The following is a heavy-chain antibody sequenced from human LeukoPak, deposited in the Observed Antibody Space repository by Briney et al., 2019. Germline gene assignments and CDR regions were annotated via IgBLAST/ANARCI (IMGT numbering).Heavy chain of an antibody. Sequence: PGGSLRLSCAASGFTLSSYSMNWVRQAPGKGLEWVSFMSSSSSYIYYADSVKGRFTISRDNGKNSLYLQMNSLRAEDTAVYYCARGIMTPYYMDVWGKGTTVTVSS. D-gene: IGHD3-16*01. J-gene: IGHJ6*03. CDR2: MSSSSSYI. CDR3: ARGIMTPYYMDV. V-gene: IGHV3-21*01. CDR1: GFTLSSYS.